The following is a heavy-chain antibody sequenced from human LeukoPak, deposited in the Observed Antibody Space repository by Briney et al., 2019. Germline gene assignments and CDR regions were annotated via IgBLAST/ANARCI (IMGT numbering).Heavy chain of an antibody. D-gene: IGHD6-19*01. CDR3: ARDSSSGWRPFDY. CDR2: IYCSGST. CDR1: GGSISSYY. Sequence: SETLSLTCTVSGGSISSYYWSWIRQPPGKGLEWIGYIYCSGSTNYNPSLKSRVTISVDTSKNQFSLKLSSVTAADTAVYYCARDSSSGWRPFDYWGQGTLVTVSS. V-gene: IGHV4-59*01. J-gene: IGHJ4*02.